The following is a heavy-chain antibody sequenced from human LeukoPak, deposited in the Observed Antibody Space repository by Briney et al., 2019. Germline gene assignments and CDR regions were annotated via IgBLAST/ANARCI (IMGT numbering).Heavy chain of an antibody. CDR2: IFASGST. CDR3: AGRWGNVVRGVIDY. Sequence: PSETLSLTCTVSGASISSGSYYWNWIRQPAGKGLEWIGRIFASGSTNYNPSLKSRVTISLDTSKNQLSLKLSSVTAADTAVYYCAGRWGNVVRGVIDYWGQGTLVTVSS. CDR1: GASISSGSYY. V-gene: IGHV4-61*02. D-gene: IGHD3-10*01. J-gene: IGHJ4*02.